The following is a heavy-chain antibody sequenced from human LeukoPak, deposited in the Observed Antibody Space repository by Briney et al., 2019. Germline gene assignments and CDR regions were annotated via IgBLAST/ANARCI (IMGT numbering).Heavy chain of an antibody. CDR1: GYTFTNYA. V-gene: IGHV1-18*01. J-gene: IGHJ4*02. CDR3: ARGEALQYFDWLLNGVDY. CDR2: ISGYNGNT. Sequence: EASVKVSCKASGYTFTNYAMNWVRQAPGQGLEWMGWISGYNGNTKFAQKFRGRVTMTTDTSTRTAYMELRSLRSDDTAIYYCARGEALQYFDWLLNGVDYWGQGTLVTVSS. D-gene: IGHD3-9*01.